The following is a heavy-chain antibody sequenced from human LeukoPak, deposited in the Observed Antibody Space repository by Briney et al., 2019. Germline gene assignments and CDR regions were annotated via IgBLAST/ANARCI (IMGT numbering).Heavy chain of an antibody. CDR3: ARGRLDYYYMDV. J-gene: IGHJ6*03. CDR1: GGSLSGYF. Sequence: SETLSLTCAVYGGSLSGYFWSWIRQPPGKGLEWIGEIHHTGATNYKPSLKSRVSISLDMSKNQLSLEMRSVTAADTAVYYCARGRLDYYYMDVRGRGTTVTVSS. CDR2: IHHTGAT. V-gene: IGHV4-34*01. D-gene: IGHD3-9*01.